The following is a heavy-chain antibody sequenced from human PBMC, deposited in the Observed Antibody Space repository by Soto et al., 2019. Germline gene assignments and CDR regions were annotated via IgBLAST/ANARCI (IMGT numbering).Heavy chain of an antibody. CDR1: GGTLSGLS. D-gene: IGHD1-26*01. CDR3: AQDLGAWFDP. Sequence: QVQLVQSGAEVKKPGSSVKVSCRASGGTLSGLSMNWMRQAPGQGLEWMGGIIPIYGTPSYPQKFQGRVTIIADKATSTVYMEMRRLTPDDTSVYYCAQDLGAWFDPWGQGTLVTVSS. V-gene: IGHV1-69*06. CDR2: IIPIYGTP. J-gene: IGHJ5*02.